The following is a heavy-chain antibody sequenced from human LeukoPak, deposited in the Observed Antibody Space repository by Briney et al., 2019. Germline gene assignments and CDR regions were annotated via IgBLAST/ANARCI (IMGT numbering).Heavy chain of an antibody. CDR2: ISAYNGNT. D-gene: IGHD6-19*01. J-gene: IGHJ4*02. CDR1: GYTFTGYY. V-gene: IGHV1-18*04. Sequence: ASVKVSCKASGYTFTGYYMHWVRQAPGQGLEWMGWISAYNGNTNYAQKLQRRVTMTTDTSTSTAYMELRSLRSDDTAVYYCARVPGLAGTEYPDYWGQGTLVTVSS. CDR3: ARVPGLAGTEYPDY.